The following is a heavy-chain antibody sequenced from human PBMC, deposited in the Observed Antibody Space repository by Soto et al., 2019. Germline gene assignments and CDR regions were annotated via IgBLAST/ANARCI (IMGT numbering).Heavy chain of an antibody. J-gene: IGHJ6*02. CDR1: GFTFSSYA. D-gene: IGHD1-26*01. CDR2: ISGIGGST. V-gene: IGHV3-23*01. Sequence: VGSRRLSCAASGFTFSSYAMSWVRQAPGKGLEWVSAISGIGGSTYYADSVEGRFTISRDNSKNTLYLQMNSLRAEDTAVYYCAKEEWELRDYYYYYGMDVWGQGTTVTVSS. CDR3: AKEEWELRDYYYYYGMDV.